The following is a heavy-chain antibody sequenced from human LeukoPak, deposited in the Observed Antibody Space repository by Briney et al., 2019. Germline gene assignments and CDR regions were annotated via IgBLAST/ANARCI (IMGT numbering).Heavy chain of an antibody. Sequence: PGGSLRLSCAASGFTFSSYWMHWVRQAPGKGLVWVSRINSDGSSTSYADSVKGRFTISRDNAKNTLYLQMNSLRAEDTAVYYCAREEKYCSGGSCYYRNMDVWGQGTTVTVSS. J-gene: IGHJ6*02. V-gene: IGHV3-74*01. CDR1: GFTFSSYW. D-gene: IGHD2-15*01. CDR2: INSDGSST. CDR3: AREEKYCSGGSCYYRNMDV.